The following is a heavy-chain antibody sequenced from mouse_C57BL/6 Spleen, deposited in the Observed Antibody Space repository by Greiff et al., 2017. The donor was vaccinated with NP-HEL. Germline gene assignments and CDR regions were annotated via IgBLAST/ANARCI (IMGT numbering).Heavy chain of an antibody. V-gene: IGHV1-64*01. CDR3: ARDDYDPWFAY. J-gene: IGHJ3*01. Sequence: VQLQQPGAELVKPGASVKLSCKASGYTFTSYWMHWVKQRPGQGLEWIGMIHPNSGSTNYNEKFKSKATLTVDKSSSTAYMQPSSLTSEDSAVYYCARDDYDPWFAYWGQGTLVTVSA. CDR1: GYTFTSYW. CDR2: IHPNSGST. D-gene: IGHD2-4*01.